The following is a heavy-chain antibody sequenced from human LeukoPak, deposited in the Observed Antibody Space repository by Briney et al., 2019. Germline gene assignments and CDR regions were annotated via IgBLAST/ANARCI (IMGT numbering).Heavy chain of an antibody. Sequence: PSGTLSLTCAVSGGSISSSNWWSWVRQPPGKGLEWIGRIYTSGSTNYNPSLKSRVTMSVDTSKNQFSLKLSSVTAADTAVYYCAREPDYWGQGTLVTVSS. CDR1: GGSISSSNW. J-gene: IGHJ4*02. V-gene: IGHV4-4*02. CDR2: IYTSGST. CDR3: AREPDY.